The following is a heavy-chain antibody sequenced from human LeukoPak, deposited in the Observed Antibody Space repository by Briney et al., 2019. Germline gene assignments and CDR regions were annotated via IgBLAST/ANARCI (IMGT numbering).Heavy chain of an antibody. CDR1: GFSFSSYA. J-gene: IGHJ5*02. D-gene: IGHD6-19*01. CDR2: ISSSSSTI. CDR3: ARDRTMPIAVAGTRDIWFDP. Sequence: PGGSLRLSCATSGFSFSSYAMSWVRQAPGKGLEWVSYISSSSSTIYYADSVKGRFTISRDNAKNSLYLQMNSLRAEDTAVYYCARDRTMPIAVAGTRDIWFDPWGQGTLVTVSS. V-gene: IGHV3-48*01.